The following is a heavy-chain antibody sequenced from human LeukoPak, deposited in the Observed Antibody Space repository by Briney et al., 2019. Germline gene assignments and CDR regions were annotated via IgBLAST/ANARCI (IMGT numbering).Heavy chain of an antibody. CDR2: ISYDGSNK. CDR3: ARGASSTIFGVVTRNPYYYYYGMDV. Sequence: GGSLRLSCAASGFTFSSYAMHWVRQAPGKGLEWVAVISYDGSNKYYADSVKGRFTISRDNSKNTLYLQMNSLRAEDTAVYYCARGASSTIFGVVTRNPYYYYYGMDVWGQGTTVTVSS. D-gene: IGHD3-3*01. CDR1: GFTFSSYA. V-gene: IGHV3-30-3*01. J-gene: IGHJ6*02.